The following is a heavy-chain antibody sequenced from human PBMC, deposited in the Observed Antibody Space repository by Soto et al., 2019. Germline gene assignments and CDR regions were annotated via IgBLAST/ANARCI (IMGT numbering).Heavy chain of an antibody. CDR2: ISYDGSNK. Sequence: GGSLRLSCAASGFTFSSYGMHWVRQAPGKGLEWVAVISYDGSNKYYADSVKGRFTISRDNSKNTLYLQMNSLRAEDTAVYYCAASITMIVVVINAFDIWGQGTMVTVSS. CDR3: AASITMIVVVINAFDI. J-gene: IGHJ3*02. CDR1: GFTFSSYG. D-gene: IGHD3-22*01. V-gene: IGHV3-30*03.